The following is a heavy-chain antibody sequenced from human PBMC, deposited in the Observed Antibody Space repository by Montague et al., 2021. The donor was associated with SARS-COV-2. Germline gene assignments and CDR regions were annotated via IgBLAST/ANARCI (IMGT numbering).Heavy chain of an antibody. D-gene: IGHD3-22*01. Sequence: SETLSLTCTVSGGSITNNIDYWAWIRQPPGKGLGWIGSIYYTGNTYYNPSLKSRVTISVVVSKNHFTLKLSSVAAAETAVHYCARLKRYFDSSGSPSAFDFWGQGTKVTVSS. V-gene: IGHV4-39*02. J-gene: IGHJ3*01. CDR1: GGSITNNIDY. CDR3: ARLKRYFDSSGSPSAFDF. CDR2: IYYTGNT.